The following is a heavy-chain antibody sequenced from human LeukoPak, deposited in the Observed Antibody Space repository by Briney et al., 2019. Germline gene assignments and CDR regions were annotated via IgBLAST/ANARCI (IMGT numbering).Heavy chain of an antibody. V-gene: IGHV3-23*01. J-gene: IGHJ4*02. CDR3: MKLPTMIIVIDTDFEY. CDR1: GFTFRHYD. CDR2: INTSCVST. D-gene: IGHD2-21*01. Sequence: GGSLRLSCVASGFTFRHYDMSWVRQAPGKGLEWVSSINTSCVSTYYADSLQGRFTISRDNSKNTLHLQMNNVRAEDTALYYCMKLPTMIIVIDTDFEYWGQGAQVTVSS.